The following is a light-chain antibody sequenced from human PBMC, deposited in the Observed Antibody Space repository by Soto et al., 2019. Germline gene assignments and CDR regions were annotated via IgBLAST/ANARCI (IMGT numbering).Light chain of an antibody. CDR1: QSVSSSY. V-gene: IGKV3-20*01. CDR2: GTS. J-gene: IGKJ3*01. Sequence: DIVLTQSPGTLSLSPGERATLSCRASQSVSSSYLAWYQQKPGQAPRLLIYGTSSRATGIPDRFSGSGSGTDFTLTISRLEPEDFAVYYCQQYGSSPLFGPGTKVDI. CDR3: QQYGSSPL.